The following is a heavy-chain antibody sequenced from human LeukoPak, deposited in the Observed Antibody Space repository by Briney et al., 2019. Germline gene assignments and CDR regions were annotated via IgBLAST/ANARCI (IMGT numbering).Heavy chain of an antibody. Sequence: GGSLRLSCAASGFTFSSYAMHWVRQAPGKGLEWVAVISYDGSNKYYADSVKGRFTISRDNSKNTLYLQMNSLRAEDTAVYYCARGLGDRLFWGQGTLVSVSS. V-gene: IGHV3-30-3*01. CDR3: ARGLGDRLF. CDR2: ISYDGSNK. D-gene: IGHD2-21*01. CDR1: GFTFSSYA. J-gene: IGHJ1*01.